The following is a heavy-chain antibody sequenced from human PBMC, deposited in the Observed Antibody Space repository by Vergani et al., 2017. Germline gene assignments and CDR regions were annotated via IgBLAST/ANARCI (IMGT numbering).Heavy chain of an antibody. CDR1: GYTFTGYY. D-gene: IGHD5-24*01. J-gene: IGHJ4*02. Sequence: QVQLVQSGAEVKKPGASVKVSCKASGYTFTGYYMHWVRQAPGQGLEWMGWINPNSGGTNYAQKFQGRVTMTRDTSISTAYMELSRLRSDDTAVYYCARDRTPGGDGYNFDYWGQGTLVTVSS. CDR3: ARDRTPGGDGYNFDY. CDR2: INPNSGGT. V-gene: IGHV1-2*02.